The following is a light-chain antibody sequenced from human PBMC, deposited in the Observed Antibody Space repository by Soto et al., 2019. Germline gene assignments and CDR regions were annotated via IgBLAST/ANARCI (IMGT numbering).Light chain of an antibody. V-gene: IGLV2-11*01. J-gene: IGLJ3*02. CDR3: CSYAGTYTQWV. CDR2: DVS. CDR1: SSDVGGYNY. Sequence: QSALTQPRSVSGSPGQSVTISCTGTSSDVGGYNYVSWYQQHPGKAPKLVIYDVSKRPSGVPDRFSGSKSGNTASLTVSGLQAEDEADYSCCSYAGTYTQWVFGGGTKVPVL.